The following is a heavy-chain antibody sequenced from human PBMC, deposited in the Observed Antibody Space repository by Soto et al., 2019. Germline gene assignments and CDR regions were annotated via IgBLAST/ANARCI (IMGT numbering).Heavy chain of an antibody. Sequence: SETLSLTCTVSGGSISSGDYYWSWIRQPPGKGLEWIGYIYYSGSTYYNPSLKSRVTISVDTSKNQFSLKLSSVTAADTAVYYCARSSYYYGSGSYRFDYWGQGTLVTVSS. D-gene: IGHD3-10*01. CDR3: ARSSYYYGSGSYRFDY. J-gene: IGHJ4*02. CDR1: GGSISSGDYY. V-gene: IGHV4-30-4*01. CDR2: IYYSGST.